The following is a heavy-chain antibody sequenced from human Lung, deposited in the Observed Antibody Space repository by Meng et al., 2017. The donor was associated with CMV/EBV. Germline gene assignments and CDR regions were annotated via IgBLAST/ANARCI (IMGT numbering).Heavy chain of an antibody. CDR1: GFTFSSYS. V-gene: IGHV3-48*04. D-gene: IGHD3-16*01. J-gene: IGHJ4*02. Sequence: GEXXKISCAASGFTFSSYSMNWVRQAPGKGLEWVSYISSSSSTIYYADSVKGRFTISRDNAKNSLYLQMNSLRAEDTAVYYCARAHYDYVWGSSLYYFDYXDQGXLVTVSS. CDR2: ISSSSSTI. CDR3: ARAHYDYVWGSSLYYFDY.